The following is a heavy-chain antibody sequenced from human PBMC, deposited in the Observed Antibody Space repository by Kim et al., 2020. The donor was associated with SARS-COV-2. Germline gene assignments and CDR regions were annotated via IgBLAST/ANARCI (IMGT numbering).Heavy chain of an antibody. CDR3: AKAEVVGASDY. CDR2: ST. Sequence: STYYADSVKGRFTISRDNSKNTLYLQMNSLRAEDTAVYYCAKAEVVGASDYWGQGTLVTVSS. J-gene: IGHJ4*02. V-gene: IGHV3-23*01. D-gene: IGHD1-26*01.